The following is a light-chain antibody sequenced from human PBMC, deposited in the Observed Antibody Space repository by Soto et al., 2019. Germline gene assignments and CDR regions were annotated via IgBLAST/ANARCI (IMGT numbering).Light chain of an antibody. V-gene: IGKV2-28*01. J-gene: IGKJ2*01. CDR1: QRLLHSNGNIF. CDR3: MQALLTPYT. Sequence: EIVMTQSPPSLTVTPGEPASISCRSSQRLLHSNGNIFLDWYLQRPGQSPQLLIYLGFNRASGVPDRVSGSVAGPDFTLKISRVEAEDVGVYYCMQALLTPYTFGQGTKLEIK. CDR2: LGF.